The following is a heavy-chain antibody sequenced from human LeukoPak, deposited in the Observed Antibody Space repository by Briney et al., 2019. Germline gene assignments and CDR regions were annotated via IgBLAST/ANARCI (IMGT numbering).Heavy chain of an antibody. D-gene: IGHD3-22*01. CDR1: GFTFSSYA. CDR3: AKGRYYYDSSDAFDI. Sequence: PGGSLRLSCAASGFTFSSYAMSWVRQAPGKGLEWVSAISGSGGSTYYADSVKGRSTISRDNSKNTLFLQMNSLRAEDTAVYYCAKGRYYYDSSDAFDIWGQGTMATVSS. CDR2: ISGSGGST. J-gene: IGHJ3*02. V-gene: IGHV3-23*01.